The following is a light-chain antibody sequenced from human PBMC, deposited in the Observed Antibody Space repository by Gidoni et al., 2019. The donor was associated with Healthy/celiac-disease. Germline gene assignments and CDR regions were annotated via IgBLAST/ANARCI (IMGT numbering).Light chain of an antibody. CDR3: QQDGSSPYT. CDR1: QSVSSSY. V-gene: IGKV3-20*01. J-gene: IGKJ2*01. CDR2: GAS. Sequence: LLTPSPGTLSLSPRERATLSVRASQSVSSSYLAWYQQKPGQAPRLHIYGASSRATGIPDRFSGSGSGTDFTLTSSRLGPEDFAVYYCQQDGSSPYTFGQGTKLEIK.